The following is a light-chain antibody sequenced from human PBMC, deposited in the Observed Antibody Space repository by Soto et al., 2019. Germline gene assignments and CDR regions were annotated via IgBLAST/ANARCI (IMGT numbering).Light chain of an antibody. V-gene: IGKV3-20*01. CDR2: GAS. CDR1: QSVSSSY. J-gene: IGKJ1*01. CDR3: QQYGSSTWT. Sequence: VLTQSPGTLSLSPGERATLSCRASQSVSSSYLAWYQQKPGQAPRLLIYGASGRATGIPDRFSGSGSGTDFTLTISRLEPEDFAVYYCQQYGSSTWTFGQGTKV.